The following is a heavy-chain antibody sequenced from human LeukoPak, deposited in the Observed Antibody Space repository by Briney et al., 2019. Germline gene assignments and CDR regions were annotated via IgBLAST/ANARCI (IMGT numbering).Heavy chain of an antibody. V-gene: IGHV3-21*01. CDR3: ATIVATLKIDY. CDR1: GFTFSSYA. Sequence: GGLLSLSCAASGFTFSSYAMSLLRQAPGKGLEWGSSFSSSSSYIYYADSVKGRFTISRDNAKTSLYLQMNSLRADATAEYYCATIVATLKIDYWGQGTLITVSS. D-gene: IGHD5-12*01. J-gene: IGHJ4*02. CDR2: FSSSSSYI.